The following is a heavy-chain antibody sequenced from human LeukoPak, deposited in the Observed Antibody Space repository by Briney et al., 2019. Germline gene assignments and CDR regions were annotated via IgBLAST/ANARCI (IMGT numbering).Heavy chain of an antibody. CDR3: ARDNYAGANWFDP. V-gene: IGHV1-69*05. J-gene: IGHJ5*02. CDR2: IIPIFGTA. CDR1: GFTFSDYY. D-gene: IGHD1-7*01. Sequence: PGGSLRLSCAASGFTFSDYYMSWIRQAPGQGLEWMGGIIPIFGTANYAQKFQGRVTITTDESTSTAYMELSSLRSEDTAVYYCARDNYAGANWFDPWGQGTLVTVSS.